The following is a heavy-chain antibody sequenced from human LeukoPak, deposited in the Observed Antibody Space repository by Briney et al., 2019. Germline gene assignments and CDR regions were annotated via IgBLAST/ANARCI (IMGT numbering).Heavy chain of an antibody. CDR1: GGTFSSYA. Sequence: GASVKVSCKASGGTFSSYAISWVRRAPGQGLEWMGGIIPIFGTANYAQKFQGRVTITADESTSTAYMELSSLRSEDTAVYYCARDRSEVRGVNLDAFDIWGQGTMVTVSS. J-gene: IGHJ3*02. CDR3: ARDRSEVRGVNLDAFDI. D-gene: IGHD3-10*01. V-gene: IGHV1-69*13. CDR2: IIPIFGTA.